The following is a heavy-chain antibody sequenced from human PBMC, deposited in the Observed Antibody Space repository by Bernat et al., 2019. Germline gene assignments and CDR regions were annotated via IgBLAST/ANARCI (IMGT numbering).Heavy chain of an antibody. Sequence: QVQLVQSGSELKKPGASVKVSCKASGYTFTSYAMNWVRQAPGQGLEWMGWINTNTGNPTYAQGFTGRFVFSLDTSVSTAYLQISSLKAEDTAVYYCTRGPRRIYYYFYYMDVWGKRTTVTVSS. CDR2: INTNTGNP. D-gene: IGHD2-15*01. CDR1: GYTFTSYA. J-gene: IGHJ6*03. V-gene: IGHV7-4-1*02. CDR3: TRGPRRIYYYFYYMDV.